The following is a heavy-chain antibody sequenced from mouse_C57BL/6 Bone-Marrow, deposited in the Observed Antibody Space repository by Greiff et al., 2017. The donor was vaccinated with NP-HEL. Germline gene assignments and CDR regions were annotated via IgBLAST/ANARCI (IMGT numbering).Heavy chain of an antibody. CDR3: AGLLSYYFDY. V-gene: IGHV3-6*01. J-gene: IGHJ2*01. Sequence: EVKLQESGPGLVKPSQSLSLTCSVTGYSITSGYYWNWIRQFPGNKLEWMGYISYDGSNNYNPSLKNRISITRDTSKNQFFLKLNSVTTEDTATYYCAGLLSYYFDYWGQGTTLTVSS. D-gene: IGHD2-3*01. CDR2: ISYDGSN. CDR1: GYSITSGYY.